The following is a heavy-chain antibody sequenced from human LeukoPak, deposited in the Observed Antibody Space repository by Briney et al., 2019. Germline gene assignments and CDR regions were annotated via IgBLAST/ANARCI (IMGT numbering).Heavy chain of an antibody. D-gene: IGHD3-22*01. CDR1: GYTFIDYH. CDR3: VRDIDYYDSSGFGGGYYYYYYMDV. CDR2: INPKSGGT. Sequence: ASVKVSCKASGYTFIDYHLHWVRQAPGQGLEWMGRINPKSGGTNYAQKFQGRVTMTRDTSISTAYMELSRLRSDDTAVYFCVRDIDYYDSSGFGGGYYYYYYMDVWGRGTTVTVSS. V-gene: IGHV1-2*06. J-gene: IGHJ6*03.